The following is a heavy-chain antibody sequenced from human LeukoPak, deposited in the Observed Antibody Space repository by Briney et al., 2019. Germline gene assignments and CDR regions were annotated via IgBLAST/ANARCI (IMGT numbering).Heavy chain of an antibody. CDR2: IRSDGSDK. Sequence: GGSLRLSCAASGFTFSNYDMHWARQAPGKGLEWVTSIRSDGSDKYYADSVKGRFTISRDNSRNTLYLQMNSLRPEDTAVYYCGGLAVFDYWGQGTLVTVSS. CDR1: GFTFSNYD. J-gene: IGHJ4*02. V-gene: IGHV3-30*02. D-gene: IGHD2-15*01. CDR3: GGLAVFDY.